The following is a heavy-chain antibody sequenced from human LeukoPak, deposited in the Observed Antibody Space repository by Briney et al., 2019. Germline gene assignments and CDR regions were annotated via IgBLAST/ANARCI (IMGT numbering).Heavy chain of an antibody. J-gene: IGHJ4*02. CDR2: ISRSSDTI. Sequence: PGGSLRLSCAVSGFTFTDYAMNWFRRAPGKGLEWLSYISRSSDTIYYADSVKGRFTTSRDNAKSSLFLQMNTLRAEDTAVYYCAREGAPWGQGTLVTVSS. CDR3: AREGAP. V-gene: IGHV3-48*01. D-gene: IGHD1-26*01. CDR1: GFTFTDYA.